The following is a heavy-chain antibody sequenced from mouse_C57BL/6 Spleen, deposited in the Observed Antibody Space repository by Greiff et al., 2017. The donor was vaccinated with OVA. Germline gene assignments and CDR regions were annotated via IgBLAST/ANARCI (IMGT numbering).Heavy chain of an antibody. CDR1: GYAFSSYW. J-gene: IGHJ3*01. CDR2: IYPGDGDT. CDR3: ARSGSIYVAWFAY. V-gene: IGHV1-80*01. D-gene: IGHD5-1*01. Sequence: VKLQQSGAELVKPGASVKISCKASGYAFSSYWMNWVKQRPGKGLEWIGQIYPGDGDTNYNGKFKGKATLTADKSSSTAYMQLSSLTSEDSAVYFCARSGSIYVAWFAYWGQGTLVTVSA.